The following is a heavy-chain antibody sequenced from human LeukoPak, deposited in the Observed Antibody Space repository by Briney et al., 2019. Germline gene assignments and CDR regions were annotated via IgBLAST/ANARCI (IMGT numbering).Heavy chain of an antibody. CDR1: GFTFSSYS. D-gene: IGHD6-13*01. V-gene: IGHV3-21*01. Sequence: PGGSLRLSCAASGFTFSSYSMNWVRQAPGKGLEWVSSISSSSSYIYYADSVKGRFTISRDNAKNSLCLQMNSLRAEDTAVYYCARDDSSSWYRGPRPNSYFDYWGQGTLVTVSS. CDR2: ISSSSSYI. J-gene: IGHJ4*02. CDR3: ARDDSSSWYRGPRPNSYFDY.